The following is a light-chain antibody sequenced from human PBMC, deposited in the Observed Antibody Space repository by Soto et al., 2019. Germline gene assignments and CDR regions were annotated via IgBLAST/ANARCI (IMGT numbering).Light chain of an antibody. J-gene: IGKJ1*01. CDR3: QQYNSYPWT. V-gene: IGKV1-5*03. CDR2: KAS. CDR1: QTVSSW. Sequence: DIQMTQSPSTLSASVGDGVTITCRASQTVSSWLAWYQQKPGKAPKLLIYKASNLETGVPSRFSGSGSGKEFTLTISSLQPDDFATYYCQQYNSYPWTFGQGTKVEI.